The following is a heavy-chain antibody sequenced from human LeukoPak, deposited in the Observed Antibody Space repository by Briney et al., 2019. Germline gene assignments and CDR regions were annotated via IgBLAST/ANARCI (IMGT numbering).Heavy chain of an antibody. V-gene: IGHV1-18*01. CDR1: GYTFTSYA. Sequence: ASVKVSCKASGYTFTSYAMNWVRQAPGQGLEWMGWISAYNGNTNYAQKLQGRVTMTTDTSTSTAYMELRSLRSDDTAVYYCASFGMESYNWFDPWGQGTLVTVSS. J-gene: IGHJ5*02. CDR2: ISAYNGNT. CDR3: ASFGMESYNWFDP. D-gene: IGHD3-3*01.